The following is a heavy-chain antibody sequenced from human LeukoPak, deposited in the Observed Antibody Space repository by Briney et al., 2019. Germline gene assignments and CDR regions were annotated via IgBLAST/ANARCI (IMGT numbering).Heavy chain of an antibody. CDR1: GGSISSTNW. CDR2: ISLTGET. D-gene: IGHD1-26*01. J-gene: IGHJ4*02. V-gene: IGHV4-4*02. CDR3: SRESGAFCPFGY. Sequence: PSETLSLTCGVSGGSISSTNWWSWVRHPPGQGLQWIGEISLTGETNYNPSLNGRVTMSLDKSRNRLSLKLTSVTAADTAIYYCSRESGAFCPFGYWGQGTLVIVPP.